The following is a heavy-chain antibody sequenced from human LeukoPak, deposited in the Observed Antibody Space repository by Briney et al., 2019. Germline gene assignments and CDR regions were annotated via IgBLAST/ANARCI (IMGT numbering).Heavy chain of an antibody. D-gene: IGHD1-26*01. Sequence: GGSLRLSCAASGFTFSSYAMGWVRQAPGKGLEWVSALSGSGGSTYYADSVKGRFTISRDNAKNSLYLQMNSLRAEDTAVYYCARGGELLPFDYWGQGTLVTVSS. CDR3: ARGGELLPFDY. J-gene: IGHJ4*02. CDR1: GFTFSSYA. CDR2: LSGSGGST. V-gene: IGHV3-23*01.